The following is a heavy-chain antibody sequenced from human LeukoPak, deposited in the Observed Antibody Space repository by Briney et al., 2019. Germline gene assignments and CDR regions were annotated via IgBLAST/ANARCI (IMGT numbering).Heavy chain of an antibody. CDR1: GGSISSYY. CDR3: ARTVTGLRAFDI. D-gene: IGHD7-27*01. J-gene: IGHJ3*02. CDR2: IYYSGST. V-gene: IGHV4-59*08. Sequence: SKTLSLTCTVSGGSISSYYWSWIRQPPGKGLEWIGYIYYSGSTNYNSSLKSRVTISVDTSKNQFSLKLSSVTAADTAVYYCARTVTGLRAFDIWGQGTMVTVSS.